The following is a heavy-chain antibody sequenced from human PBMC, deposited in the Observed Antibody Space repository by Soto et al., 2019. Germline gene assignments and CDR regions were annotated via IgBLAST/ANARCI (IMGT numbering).Heavy chain of an antibody. Sequence: PSHTLSLTCAISGYSVSSNSAAWNLIRQSPSRGLEWLGRTYYRSKWYNDYAVSVKSRITFNPDTSNNHFSLQLKSVTPEDTAVYYCAKLAPGGSGGGGDYWGQGTLVTVSS. CDR3: AKLAPGGSGGGGDY. V-gene: IGHV6-1*01. CDR2: TYYRSKWYN. J-gene: IGHJ4*02. CDR1: GYSVSSNSAA. D-gene: IGHD6-19*01.